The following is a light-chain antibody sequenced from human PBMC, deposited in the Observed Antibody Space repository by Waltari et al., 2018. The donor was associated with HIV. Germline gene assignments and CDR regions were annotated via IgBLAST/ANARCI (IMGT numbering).Light chain of an antibody. J-gene: IGLJ1*01. CDR1: SLNI. Sequence: QAVLTQPPSVSGTPGQSVSIPCSGRSLNILYWSQQVTGSAPRFIMYMDSYRPAGVPDRFSGSKSGTSASLVISGLRSDDEADYFCASWDGGLSGFVFGTGTKVTVL. CDR2: MDS. CDR3: ASWDGGLSGFV. V-gene: IGLV1-47*01.